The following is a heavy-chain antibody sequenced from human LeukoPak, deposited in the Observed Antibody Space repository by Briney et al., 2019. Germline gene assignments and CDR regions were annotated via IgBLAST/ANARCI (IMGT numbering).Heavy chain of an antibody. V-gene: IGHV3-30*18. CDR1: GFTISSYG. CDR2: TSYDGSHK. J-gene: IGHJ4*02. CDR3: AKDQDSYGLDF. D-gene: IGHD5-18*01. Sequence: GGSLRLSCAASGFTISSYGMHWVRQAPGKGLEWVAVTSYDGSHKNYADSVKGRFTISRDNSKNTLELRMSSLRAEDTAVYYCAKDQDSYGLDFWGQGTLVTVSS.